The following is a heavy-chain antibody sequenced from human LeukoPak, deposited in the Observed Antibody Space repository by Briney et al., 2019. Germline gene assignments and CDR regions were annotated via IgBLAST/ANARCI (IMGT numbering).Heavy chain of an antibody. CDR2: INHSGST. V-gene: IGHV4-34*01. CDR3: ARRRPAHAFDI. J-gene: IGHJ3*02. CDR1: GGSFSGYY. Sequence: SETLSLTCAVYGGSFSGYYWSWIRQPPGKGLEWIGEINHSGSTNYNPSLKSRVTISVDTSKNQFSLKLSSVTAADTAVYYCARRRPAHAFDIWGQGTMVTVSS.